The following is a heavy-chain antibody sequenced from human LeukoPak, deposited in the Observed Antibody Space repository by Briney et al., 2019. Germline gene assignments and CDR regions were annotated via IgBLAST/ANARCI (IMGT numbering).Heavy chain of an antibody. Sequence: ASVKVSCKASGYTFTGYYMHWLRQAPGQGLEWMGRINPNSGGTNYAQKLQSRVTMTRDTSISTAYMELSRLRSDDTAVYYCARDRGSGLYVDYWGQGTLVTVSS. CDR1: GYTFTGYY. J-gene: IGHJ4*02. V-gene: IGHV1-2*06. D-gene: IGHD6-19*01. CDR3: ARDRGSGLYVDY. CDR2: INPNSGGT.